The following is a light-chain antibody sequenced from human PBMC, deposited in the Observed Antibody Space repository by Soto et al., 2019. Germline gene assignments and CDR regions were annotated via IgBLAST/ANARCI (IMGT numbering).Light chain of an antibody. CDR1: GSNIGAGYE. J-gene: IGLJ2*01. CDR2: DTI. CDR3: QSFDTNLNAVL. Sequence: QSVLTQPPSVSGAPGQSVTISCIGSGSNIGAGYEVHWYQQLPGVVPKLLIFDTINRPSGVPGRFSGSKSGASASLAITGLLPEDEADFFCQSFDTNLNAVLFGGGTKLTVL. V-gene: IGLV1-40*01.